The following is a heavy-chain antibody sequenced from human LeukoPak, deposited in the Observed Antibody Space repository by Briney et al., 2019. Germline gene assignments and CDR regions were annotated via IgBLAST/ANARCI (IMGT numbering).Heavy chain of an antibody. CDR1: GFSFSNYE. CDR2: ISYTGSTT. CDR3: AKITGSITAVDSFDS. Sequence: GGSLRLSCAASGFSFSNYEMNWVRQAPGKGLEWISYISYTGSTTYQPDSVKGRFTISRDNSKNTVYLQMNSLRAEDTAVYYCAKITGSITAVDSFDSWGQGTLVTVSS. V-gene: IGHV3-48*03. J-gene: IGHJ4*02. D-gene: IGHD3-16*01.